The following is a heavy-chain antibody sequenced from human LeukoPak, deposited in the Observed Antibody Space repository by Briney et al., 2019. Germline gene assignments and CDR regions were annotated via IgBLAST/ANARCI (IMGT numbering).Heavy chain of an antibody. J-gene: IGHJ4*02. V-gene: IGHV4-59*01. Sequence: SETLSLTCTVSGGSISSYYWSWIRQPPGKGLEWIGYIYYSGSTNYNPSLKSRVTISVDTSKNQFSLKLSSVTAVDTAVYYCAGGFSELLFDYWGQGTLVTVSS. D-gene: IGHD1-26*01. CDR2: IYYSGST. CDR1: GGSISSYY. CDR3: AGGFSELLFDY.